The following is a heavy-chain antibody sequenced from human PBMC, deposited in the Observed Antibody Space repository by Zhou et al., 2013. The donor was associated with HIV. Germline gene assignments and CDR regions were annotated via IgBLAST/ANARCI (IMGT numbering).Heavy chain of an antibody. CDR1: GGTFNTYA. J-gene: IGHJ3*02. Sequence: QVQLVQSGAEVKKPGSSMKVSCEASGGTFNTYAVAWVRQAPGRGLEWVGGITPIFGTVRYADNFKGRISVSTDESARTLSLELSDLRSDDTAIYFCARGGGNHIDAAFDIWGQGTRVTVSS. CDR2: ITPIFGTV. D-gene: IGHD3-16*01. V-gene: IGHV1-69*05. CDR3: ARGGGNHIDAAFDI.